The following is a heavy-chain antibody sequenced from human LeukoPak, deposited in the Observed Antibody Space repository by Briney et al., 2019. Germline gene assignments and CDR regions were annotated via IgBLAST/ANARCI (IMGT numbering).Heavy chain of an antibody. D-gene: IGHD6-19*01. CDR3: ARARRTAVAVYDY. J-gene: IGHJ4*02. V-gene: IGHV1-2*02. CDR1: GYTFTGYY. Sequence: ASVKVSCKASGYTFTGYYMHWVRQAPGQGLEWMGWINPNSGGTNYAQKFQGRVTMTRDTSISTAYMELSRLRSDDTAVYYCARARRTAVAVYDYWGQGTLVTVSS. CDR2: INPNSGGT.